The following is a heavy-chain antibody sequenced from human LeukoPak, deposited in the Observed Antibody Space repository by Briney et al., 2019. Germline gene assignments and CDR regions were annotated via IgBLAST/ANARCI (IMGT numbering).Heavy chain of an antibody. CDR1: GYTFTSYD. J-gene: IGHJ4*02. V-gene: IGHV1-8*03. Sequence: VASVKVSCKASGYTFTSYDINWLRQAPGQGLEWMGWMNPNSGNTGYAQKFQGRVTITRNTSISTAYMELSSLRSEDTAVYYCARDPRDSSGYDYWGQGTLVTVSS. CDR3: ARDPRDSSGYDY. CDR2: MNPNSGNT. D-gene: IGHD3-22*01.